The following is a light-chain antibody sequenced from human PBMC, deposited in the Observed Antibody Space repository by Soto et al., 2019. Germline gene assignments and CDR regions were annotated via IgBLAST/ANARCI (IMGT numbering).Light chain of an antibody. J-gene: IGKJ5*01. CDR3: QQRSNWPST. Sequence: EIVLTQSPATLSLSPGERANLSCRDSQSISSSLVWYQQKPGQAPRLLIYDTSNRATGIPARFSGSGSGTDFTLTISSLEPEDFAIYYCQQRSNWPSTFGQGTRLEIK. CDR2: DTS. CDR1: QSISSS. V-gene: IGKV3-11*01.